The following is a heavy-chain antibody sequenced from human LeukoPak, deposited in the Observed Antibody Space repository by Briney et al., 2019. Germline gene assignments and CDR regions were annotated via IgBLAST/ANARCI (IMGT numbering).Heavy chain of an antibody. CDR3: ARSWLTHYNWFFEF. D-gene: IGHD3-10*01. CDR1: GYTFTSHA. V-gene: IGHV1-3*01. CDR2: INAGTANT. Sequence: WASVKVSCKASGYTFTSHAMHWVCQAPGQGLGWVGWINAGTANTNYPQKFQGRVSITRDTSANTAYMELNSLTSEDTAVYYCARSWLTHYNWFFEFWGRGTLVTVSS. J-gene: IGHJ2*01.